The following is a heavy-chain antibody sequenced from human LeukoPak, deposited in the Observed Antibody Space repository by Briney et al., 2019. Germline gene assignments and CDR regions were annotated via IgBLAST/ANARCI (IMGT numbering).Heavy chain of an antibody. CDR2: IFYSGSA. D-gene: IGHD6-19*01. CDR1: GGSISSSSYY. J-gene: IGHJ6*02. CDR3: ARQGGSSGWLYYYYYGMDV. Sequence: SETLSLTCTVSGGSISSSSYYWGWIRQPPGKGLEWIGSIFYSGSAYYYPSLKSRVTISVDTSKNQFSLKLSSVSAADTAVYYCARQGGSSGWLYYYYYGMDVWGQGTTVTVSS. V-gene: IGHV4-39*01.